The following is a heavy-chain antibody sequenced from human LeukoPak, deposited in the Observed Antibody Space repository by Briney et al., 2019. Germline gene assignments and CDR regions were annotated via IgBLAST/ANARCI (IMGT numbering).Heavy chain of an antibody. J-gene: IGHJ4*02. CDR3: ARDCSSTTCQGPVLDF. Sequence: ASVKVSCKASGYTFTSHYVHWVRQAPGQGLEWMGIIHPSGGNSRNTQNFQGRVTMTRDTSTSTVYLELSSLRPEDTAVYYCARDCSSTTCQGPVLDFWGQGTLVTVSS. D-gene: IGHD2/OR15-2a*01. CDR1: GYTFTSHY. CDR2: IHPSGGNS. V-gene: IGHV1-46*01.